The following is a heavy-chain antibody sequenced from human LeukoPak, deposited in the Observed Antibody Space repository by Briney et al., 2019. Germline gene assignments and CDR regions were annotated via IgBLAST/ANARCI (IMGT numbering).Heavy chain of an antibody. V-gene: IGHV4-34*01. CDR2: INHSGST. CDR3: ARAEAANPRRSYYYYYMDV. Sequence: PSETLSLTCAVYGGSFSGYYGSWIRQPPGQGLEWIGEINHSGSTNYNPSLKSRVTISVDTSKNQFSLKLSSVTAADTAVYYCARAEAANPRRSYYYYYMDVWGKGTMVTVSS. D-gene: IGHD2-15*01. J-gene: IGHJ6*03. CDR1: GGSFSGYY.